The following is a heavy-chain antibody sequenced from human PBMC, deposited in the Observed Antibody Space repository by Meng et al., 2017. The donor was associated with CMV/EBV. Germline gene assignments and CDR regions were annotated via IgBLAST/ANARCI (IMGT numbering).Heavy chain of an antibody. J-gene: IGHJ4*02. CDR3: AREMPIAAAGCFDY. CDR1: GGSISSYY. D-gene: IGHD6-13*01. CDR2: IYTSGST. V-gene: IGHV4-4*07. Sequence: QLQESGPGLVKPSETLSLPCTVSGGSISSYYWSWIRQPAGKGLEWIGRIYTSGSTNYNPSLKSRVTMSVDTSKNQFSLKLSSVTAADTAVYYCAREMPIAAAGCFDYWGQGTLVTVSS.